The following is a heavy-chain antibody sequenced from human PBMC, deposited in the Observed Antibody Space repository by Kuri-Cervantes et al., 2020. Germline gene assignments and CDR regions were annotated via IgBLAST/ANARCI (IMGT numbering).Heavy chain of an antibody. D-gene: IGHD2-15*01. V-gene: IGHV3-33*08. CDR2: IWYDGSNK. CDR3: AALGYCSGGSCYGYYYYYYMDV. Sequence: LSLTCAASGFIFSSYTINWVRQAPGKGLEWVAVIWYDGSNKYYADSVKGRFTISRDNSKNTLYLQMNSLRAEDTAVYYCAALGYCSGGSCYGYYYYYYMDVWGKGTTVTVSS. J-gene: IGHJ6*03. CDR1: GFIFSSYT.